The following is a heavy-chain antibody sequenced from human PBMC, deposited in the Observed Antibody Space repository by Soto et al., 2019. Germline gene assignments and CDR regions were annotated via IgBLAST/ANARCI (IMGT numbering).Heavy chain of an antibody. CDR1: GVTLSYYG. J-gene: IGHJ4*02. Sequence: GGSLRLSCVSSGVTLSYYGVHCFRQSPGNGLEWVALIWNHGNTAYHADSVKGRFTVSRDNSKSTLYLQMYSLRKDDTAVYYCVKDQVVDGQYYGSSEFFFWGRGTVVTVSS. V-gene: IGHV3-30*02. CDR3: VKDQVVDGQYYGSSEFFF. D-gene: IGHD3-10*01. CDR2: IWNHGNTA.